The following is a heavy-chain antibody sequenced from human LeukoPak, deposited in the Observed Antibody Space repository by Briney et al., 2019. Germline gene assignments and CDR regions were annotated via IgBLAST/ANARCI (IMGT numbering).Heavy chain of an antibody. D-gene: IGHD3-10*01. CDR3: ARDKGVAPLFYYYGMDV. CDR1: GFTFSSYW. Sequence: GGSLRLSCAASGFTFSSYWMHWVRQAPGKGLVWVSRINSDGSSTSYADSVKGRFTISRDNAKNTLYLQMNSLGAEDTAVYYCARDKGVAPLFYYYGMDVWGQGTTVTVSS. V-gene: IGHV3-74*01. J-gene: IGHJ6*02. CDR2: INSDGSST.